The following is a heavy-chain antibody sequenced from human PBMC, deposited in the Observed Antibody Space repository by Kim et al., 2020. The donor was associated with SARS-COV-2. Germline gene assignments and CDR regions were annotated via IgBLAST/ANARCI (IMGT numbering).Heavy chain of an antibody. D-gene: IGHD6-19*01. CDR2: ISSSSSYI. J-gene: IGHJ4*02. Sequence: GGSLRLSCAASGFTFSSYSMNWVRQAPGKGLEWVSSISSSSSYIYYADSVKGRFTISRDNAKNSLYLQMNSLRAEDTAVYYCARDGSSGWSPADYWGQGTLVTVSS. CDR1: GFTFSSYS. V-gene: IGHV3-21*01. CDR3: ARDGSSGWSPADY.